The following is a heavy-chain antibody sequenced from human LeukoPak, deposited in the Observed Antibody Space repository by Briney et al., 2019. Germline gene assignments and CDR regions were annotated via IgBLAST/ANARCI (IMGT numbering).Heavy chain of an antibody. V-gene: IGHV4-34*01. CDR2: INHSGST. Sequence: PSETLSLTCAVYGGFFSGYYWSWIRQPPGKGLEWIGEINHSGSTNYNPSLKSRVTISVDTSKNQFSLKLSSVTAADTAVYYCARRPIVVVPAANFDPWGQGTLVTVSS. J-gene: IGHJ5*02. CDR1: GGFFSGYY. D-gene: IGHD2-2*01. CDR3: ARRPIVVVPAANFDP.